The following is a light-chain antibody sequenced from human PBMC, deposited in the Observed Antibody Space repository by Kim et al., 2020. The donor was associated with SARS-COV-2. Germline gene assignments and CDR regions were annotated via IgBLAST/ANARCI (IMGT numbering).Light chain of an antibody. CDR1: QSVSDN. CDR2: GAS. J-gene: IGKJ1*01. CDR3: QQYNNWPRT. Sequence: EIVMTQPPATLSVSPGERATLSCRASQSVSDNLAWYQQKPGQAPSLLIYGASTRATGVPARFSGSGSGTEFTLTISSLQSEDFAVYHCQQYNNWPRTFGQGTKVDIK. V-gene: IGKV3-15*01.